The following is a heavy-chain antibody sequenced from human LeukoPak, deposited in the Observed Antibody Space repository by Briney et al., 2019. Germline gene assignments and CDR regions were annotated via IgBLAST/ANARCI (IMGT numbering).Heavy chain of an antibody. CDR2: IKQDGSEK. J-gene: IGHJ4*02. V-gene: IGHV3-7*03. D-gene: IGHD4-11*01. CDR1: GFTFSSYW. Sequence: GGSLRLSCAASGFTFSSYWMSWVRQAPGKGLEWVANIKQDGSEKYYVDSVKGRFTISRDNAKNSLYLQMNSLRAEDTAVYYCARDCALTAVTTACYWGQGTLVTVSS. CDR3: ARDCALTAVTTACY.